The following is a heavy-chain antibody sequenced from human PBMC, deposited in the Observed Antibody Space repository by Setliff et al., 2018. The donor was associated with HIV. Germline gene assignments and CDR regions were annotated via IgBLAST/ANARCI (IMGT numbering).Heavy chain of an antibody. V-gene: IGHV1-69*13. CDR3: AGVAVSNFYDSSGLDY. J-gene: IGHJ4*02. CDR2: IIPILGPA. Sequence: SVKVSCKASGGTFSRYLINWVRQAPGQGLEWMGGIIPILGPANYAQELQGRVTITADESTSTAYMELSSLRSEDTALYYCAGVAVSNFYDSSGLDYLGQGPLVTVSS. CDR1: GGTFSRYL. D-gene: IGHD3-22*01.